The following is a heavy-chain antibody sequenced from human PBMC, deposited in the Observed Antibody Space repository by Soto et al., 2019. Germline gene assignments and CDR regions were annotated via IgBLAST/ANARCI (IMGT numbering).Heavy chain of an antibody. Sequence: PSETLSLTCTVSGGSISSSSYYWGWIRQPPGKGLEWIGSIYYSGSTYYNPSLKSRVTISVDTSKNQFSLKLSSVTAADTAVYYCARHVVRFLEWLPSRHGMDVWGQGTTVTVSS. D-gene: IGHD3-3*01. CDR1: GGSISSSSYY. CDR2: IYYSGST. J-gene: IGHJ6*02. CDR3: ARHVVRFLEWLPSRHGMDV. V-gene: IGHV4-39*01.